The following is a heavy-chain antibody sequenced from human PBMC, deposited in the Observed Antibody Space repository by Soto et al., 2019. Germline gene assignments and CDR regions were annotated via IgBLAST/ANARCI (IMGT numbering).Heavy chain of an antibody. CDR1: GGSFSGYY. V-gene: IGHV4-34*01. CDR2: INHSGST. D-gene: IGHD3-22*01. J-gene: IGHJ6*02. CDR3: ARSTVVVITTGLGALPYYYGMDV. Sequence: SETLSLTCAVYGGSFSGYYWSWIRQPPGKGLEWIGEINHSGSTNYNPSLKSRVTISVDTSKNQFPLKLSSVTAADTAVYYCARSTVVVITTGLGALPYYYGMDVWGQGTTVTVSS.